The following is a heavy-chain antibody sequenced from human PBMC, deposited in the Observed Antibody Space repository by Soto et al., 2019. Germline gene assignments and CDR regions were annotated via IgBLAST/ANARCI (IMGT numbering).Heavy chain of an antibody. D-gene: IGHD6-19*01. CDR2: INPNSGGT. CDR3: ARELAAGTYYYYGMDV. J-gene: IGHJ6*02. CDR1: GYTFTGYY. Sequence: ASVKVSCKASGYTFTGYYMHWVRQAPGQGLEWMGWINPNSGGTNYAQKFQGWVTMTRDTSISTAYMELSRLRSDDTAVYYCARELAAGTYYYYGMDVWGQGTTVTVSS. V-gene: IGHV1-2*04.